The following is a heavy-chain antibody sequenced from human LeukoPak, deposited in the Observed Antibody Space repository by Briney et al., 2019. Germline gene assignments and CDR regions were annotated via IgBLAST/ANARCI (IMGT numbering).Heavy chain of an antibody. CDR1: GFTFSNYA. V-gene: IGHV3-23*01. J-gene: IGHJ4*02. Sequence: PGGSLRLSCAASGFTFSNYAMSWVRRAPGKGLEWVSSVSGSGSHTYYADSVKGRFTISRDNSKNTLYLQMDSLRAEDAAVYFCAKDERGYDCYFDYWGQGALVTVSS. CDR3: AKDERGYDCYFDY. D-gene: IGHD5-12*01. CDR2: VSGSGSHT.